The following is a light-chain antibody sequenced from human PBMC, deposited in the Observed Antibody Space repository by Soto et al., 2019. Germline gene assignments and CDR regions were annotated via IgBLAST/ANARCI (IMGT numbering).Light chain of an antibody. CDR1: QTVSRR. Sequence: EVLLTQSPATLYVSPGERATLSCRASQTVSRRLAWYQQRPGQAPRLLIYGASTRAAGVPGRFSGSGSGTDFTLNITSLQSEDFAVYYCQQYIDWPPYTFGQGTKLQIK. CDR2: GAS. V-gene: IGKV3-15*01. CDR3: QQYIDWPPYT. J-gene: IGKJ2*01.